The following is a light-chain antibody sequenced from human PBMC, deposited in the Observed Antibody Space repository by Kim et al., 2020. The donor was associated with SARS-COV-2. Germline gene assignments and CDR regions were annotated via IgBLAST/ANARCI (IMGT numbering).Light chain of an antibody. J-gene: IGLJ3*02. CDR3: SAWDSSLSAWV. Sequence: QAELTQPPSVSKGLRQTATLTCTGNNNNVGNQGAAWLQQHQGHPPKLLSYRNNNRPSGISERLSASRSGNTASLTITGLQPEDEADYYCSAWDSSLSAWVFGGGTQLTVL. CDR1: NNNVGNQG. V-gene: IGLV10-54*01. CDR2: RNN.